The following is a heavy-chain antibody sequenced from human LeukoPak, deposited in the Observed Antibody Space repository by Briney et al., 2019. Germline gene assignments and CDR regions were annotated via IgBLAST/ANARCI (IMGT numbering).Heavy chain of an antibody. CDR3: ARDPDSSGWWFDP. Sequence: RASVKVSCKASGYTFTSYGISWVRQAPGQGLKWMGFISPYSGNTHYAQQLQGRVTMNTDTSTSTAYMELRSLRSDDTAVYYCARDPDSSGWWFDPWGQGTLVTVSS. CDR2: ISPYSGNT. D-gene: IGHD6-19*01. V-gene: IGHV1-18*01. CDR1: GYTFTSYG. J-gene: IGHJ5*02.